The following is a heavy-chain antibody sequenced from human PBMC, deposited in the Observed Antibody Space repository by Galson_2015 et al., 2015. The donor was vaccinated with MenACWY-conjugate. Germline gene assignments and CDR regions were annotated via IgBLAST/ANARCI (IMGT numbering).Heavy chain of an antibody. Sequence: SLRLSCAASGFTFSTYWMTWVRQAPGKGLEWVANIKPDGSEQYYVDSVKGRFTISRDNAKNSLFLQMNSLRVEDTAVYYCARGLLNLDPWGQGTLVTVSS. CDR3: ARGLLNLDP. CDR2: IKPDGSEQ. V-gene: IGHV3-7*01. CDR1: GFTFSTYW. J-gene: IGHJ5*02.